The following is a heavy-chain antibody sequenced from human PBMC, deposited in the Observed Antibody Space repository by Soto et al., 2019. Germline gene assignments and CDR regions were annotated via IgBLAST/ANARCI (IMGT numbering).Heavy chain of an antibody. Sequence: EVQLVESGGGLVQPGGSLRLSCAASGFTFSSYSMNWVRQAPGKGLEWVSSISSSSSYIYYADSVKGRFTISRDNAKNSLYLQMNSLRAEDTAVYYCARQGGYYYYYYMDVWGKGTTVTVSS. CDR2: ISSSSSYI. CDR1: GFTFSSYS. CDR3: ARQGGYYYYYYMDV. J-gene: IGHJ6*03. V-gene: IGHV3-21*01.